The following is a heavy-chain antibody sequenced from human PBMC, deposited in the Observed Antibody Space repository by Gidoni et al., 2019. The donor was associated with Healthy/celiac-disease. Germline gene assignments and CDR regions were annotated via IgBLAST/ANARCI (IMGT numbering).Heavy chain of an antibody. J-gene: IGHJ4*02. CDR3: TTDVGATGVYFDY. CDR1: GFTFSNAW. CDR2: IKSKTEGGTT. Sequence: EVQLVESGGGLVKPGGSLRLSCAASGFTFSNAWMSWVRQAPGKGLEWVGRIKSKTEGGTTDYAAHVKGRFTISRDESKNTLYLQMNSLKTEDTAVYYCTTDVGATGVYFDYWGQGTLVTVSS. V-gene: IGHV3-15*01. D-gene: IGHD1-26*01.